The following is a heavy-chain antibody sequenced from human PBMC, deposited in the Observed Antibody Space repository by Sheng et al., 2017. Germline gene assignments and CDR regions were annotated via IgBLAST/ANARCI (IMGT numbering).Heavy chain of an antibody. CDR3: AGELVVPAAISDY. V-gene: IGHV4-38-2*02. CDR1: GYSISSGYY. Sequence: QVQLQESGPGLVKPSETLSLTCTVSGYSISSGYYWGWIRQPPGKGLEWIGSIYHSGSTYYNPSLKSRVTISVDTSKNQFSLKLSSVTAADTAVYYCAGELVVPAAISDYWGQGTLVTVSS. J-gene: IGHJ4*02. D-gene: IGHD2-2*02. CDR2: IYHSGST.